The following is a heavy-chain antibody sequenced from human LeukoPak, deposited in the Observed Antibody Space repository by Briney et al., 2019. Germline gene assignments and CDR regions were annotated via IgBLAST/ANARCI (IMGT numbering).Heavy chain of an antibody. CDR2: ISGSGGST. J-gene: IGHJ3*02. CDR1: GFTFSSYA. V-gene: IGHV3-23*01. CDR3: AIDCSGGSCRKHDAFDI. D-gene: IGHD2-15*01. Sequence: GGSLRLSCAASGFTFSSYAMSWVRQAPGKGLEWVSAISGSGGSTYYADSVKGRFTISRDNSENTLYLQMNSLRAEDTAVYYCAIDCSGGSCRKHDAFDIWGQGTMVTVSS.